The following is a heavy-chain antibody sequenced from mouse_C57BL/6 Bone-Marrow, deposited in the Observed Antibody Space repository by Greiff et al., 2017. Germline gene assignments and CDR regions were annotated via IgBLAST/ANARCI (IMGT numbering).Heavy chain of an antibody. CDR1: GFSLTSYG. V-gene: IGHV2-2*01. CDR2: IWSGGST. Sequence: QVQLKESGPGLVQPSQSLSITCTVSGFSLTSYGVHWVRQSPGQGLEWLGVIWSGGSTDYNAAFISSLSISKDNSKSQVFFKMNSLQADDTAIYYCDRKDYYGRRRVYSFAYWGQGTLVTVSA. CDR3: DRKDYYGRRRVYSFAY. D-gene: IGHD1-1*01. J-gene: IGHJ3*01.